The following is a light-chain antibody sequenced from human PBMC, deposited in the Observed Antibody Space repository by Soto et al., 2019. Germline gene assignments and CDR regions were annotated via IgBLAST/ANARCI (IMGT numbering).Light chain of an antibody. J-gene: IGKJ1*01. Sequence: DIQMTQSPSTLSASVGDRVTITCRASQSISMWLAWYQQKPGRAPKLLIYRSSNLETGVPSRFSGAGSGTEFTLTISSLQPDDLGTYFCQEYNSDSRTFGQGTKMEIK. V-gene: IGKV1-5*03. CDR1: QSISMW. CDR3: QEYNSDSRT. CDR2: RSS.